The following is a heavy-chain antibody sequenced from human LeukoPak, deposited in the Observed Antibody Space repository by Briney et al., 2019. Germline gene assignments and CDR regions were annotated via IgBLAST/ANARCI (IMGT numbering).Heavy chain of an antibody. D-gene: IGHD3/OR15-3a*01. J-gene: IGHJ4*02. V-gene: IGHV3-30-3*01. CDR3: ARVAGQDYYFDY. Sequence: GGSLRLSCAASGFTFSSYAMHWVRQAPGKGLEWVAIISYDGSNKYYADSVKGRFTISRDNSKNTLYLQMNSLRAEDTAAYYCARVAGQDYYFDYWGQGTLVTVSS. CDR2: ISYDGSNK. CDR1: GFTFSSYA.